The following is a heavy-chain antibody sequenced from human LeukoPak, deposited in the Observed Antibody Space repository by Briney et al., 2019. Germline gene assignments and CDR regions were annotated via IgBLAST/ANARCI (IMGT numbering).Heavy chain of an antibody. CDR1: GFTVSSNY. Sequence: PGGSLRLSCAASGFTVSSNYMSWVRQAPGKGLEWVSVIYSGGSTYYADSVKGRFTISRDNSKNTLYLQMNSLRAEDTAVYYCAKVAKYSSSWYWGQGTLVTVSS. V-gene: IGHV3-53*01. CDR2: IYSGGST. D-gene: IGHD6-13*01. CDR3: AKVAKYSSSWY. J-gene: IGHJ4*02.